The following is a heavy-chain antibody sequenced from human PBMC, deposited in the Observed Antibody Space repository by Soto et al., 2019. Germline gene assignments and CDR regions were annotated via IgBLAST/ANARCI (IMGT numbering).Heavy chain of an antibody. CDR3: ARGITYYDSSGYSRYWYFDL. CDR1: GFTFSSYS. CDR2: ISSSSSTI. J-gene: IGHJ2*01. V-gene: IGHV3-48*02. Sequence: GGSLRLSCAASGFTFSSYSMNWVRQAPGKGLEWVSYISSSSSTIYYADSVKGRFTISRDNAKNSLYLQMNSLRDEDTAVYYCARGITYYDSSGYSRYWYFDLWGRGTLVTVSS. D-gene: IGHD3-22*01.